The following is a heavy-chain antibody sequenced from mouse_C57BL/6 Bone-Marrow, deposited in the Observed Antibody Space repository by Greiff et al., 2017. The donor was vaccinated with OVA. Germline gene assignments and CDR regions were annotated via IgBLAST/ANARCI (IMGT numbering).Heavy chain of an antibody. CDR3: ARSYDYDGYWYVDV. CDR1: GYTFTSYW. Sequence: QVQLQQPGAELVKPGASVKLSCKASGYTFTSYWMQWVKQRPGQGLEWIGEIDPSDSYTNYNQKFKGKATLTVDTSSSTAYMQLSSLTSEDSAVYYCARSYDYDGYWYVDVWGTGTTVTVSS. V-gene: IGHV1-50*01. J-gene: IGHJ1*03. CDR2: IDPSDSYT. D-gene: IGHD2-4*01.